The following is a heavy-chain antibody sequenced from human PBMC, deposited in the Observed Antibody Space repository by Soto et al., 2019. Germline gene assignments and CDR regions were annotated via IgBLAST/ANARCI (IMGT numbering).Heavy chain of an antibody. CDR1: GGTFSSYA. V-gene: IGHV1-69*01. CDR3: ARGVGVTTWALKRIWFGP. J-gene: IGHJ5*02. D-gene: IGHD1-26*01. CDR2: IIPIFGTA. Sequence: QVQLVQSGAEVKKPGSSVKVSCKASGGTFSSYAISWVRQAPGQGLEWMGGIIPIFGTANYAQKFQGRGKITADEARSNDYRELGSLKSEDRAEDYCARGVGVTTWALKRIWFGPWGQGTLVTVSS.